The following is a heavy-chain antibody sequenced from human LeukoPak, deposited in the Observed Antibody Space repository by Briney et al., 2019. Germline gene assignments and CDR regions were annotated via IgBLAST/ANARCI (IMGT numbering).Heavy chain of an antibody. CDR1: GGTFSSYA. CDR2: IIPVLGIA. J-gene: IGHJ4*02. V-gene: IGHV1-69*04. D-gene: IGHD4-17*01. Sequence: SVKVSCKASGGTFSSYAISWVRQAPGQGLEWMGRIIPVLGIANYAQKFQGRVTITADKSTSTAYMELSSLRSEDTAVYYCASVANDYGDYEFGYWGQGTLVTVSS. CDR3: ASVANDYGDYEFGY.